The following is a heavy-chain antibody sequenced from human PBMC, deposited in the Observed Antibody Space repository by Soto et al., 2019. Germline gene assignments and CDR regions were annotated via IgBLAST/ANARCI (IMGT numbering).Heavy chain of an antibody. D-gene: IGHD5-12*01. CDR3: ARDMGGYDRRIQHYYYYGMDV. V-gene: IGHV3-33*01. J-gene: IGHJ6*02. Sequence: QVQLVESGGGVVQPGRSLRLSCAASGFTFSSYGMHWVRQAPGKGLEWVAVIWYDGSNKYYADSVKGRFTISRDNSKNTLYLQMNSLRAEDTAVYYCARDMGGYDRRIQHYYYYGMDVWGQGTTVTVSS. CDR2: IWYDGSNK. CDR1: GFTFSSYG.